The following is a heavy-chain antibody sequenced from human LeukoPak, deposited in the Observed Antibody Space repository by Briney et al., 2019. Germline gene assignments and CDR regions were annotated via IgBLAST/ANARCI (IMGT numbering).Heavy chain of an antibody. CDR1: GYTFTSYG. Sequence: ASVKVSCKASGYTFTSYGISWVRQAPGQGLEWMGWISAYNGNTNYAQKLQGRATMTTDTSTSTAYMELRSLRSDDTAVYYCARGSRGYSLKGPFDYWGQGTLVTVSS. CDR3: ARGSRGYSLKGPFDY. J-gene: IGHJ4*02. CDR2: ISAYNGNT. D-gene: IGHD3-22*01. V-gene: IGHV1-18*01.